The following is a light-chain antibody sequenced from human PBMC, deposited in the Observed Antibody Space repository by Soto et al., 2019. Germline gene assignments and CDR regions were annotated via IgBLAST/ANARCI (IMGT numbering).Light chain of an antibody. CDR2: GAS. CDR3: QQYNNWPPLT. V-gene: IGKV3-15*01. Sequence: EIVMTQSPATLSVSPGERATLSCRASQSVSSNLAWYQQKPGQAPRLVIDGASTRATGIPARFSGSGSGTEFTLTISSLQSEDFAVYYCQQYNNWPPLTFGPGTKVDIK. J-gene: IGKJ3*01. CDR1: QSVSSN.